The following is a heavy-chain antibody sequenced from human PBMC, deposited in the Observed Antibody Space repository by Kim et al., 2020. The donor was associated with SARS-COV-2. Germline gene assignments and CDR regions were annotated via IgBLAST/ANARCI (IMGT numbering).Heavy chain of an antibody. D-gene: IGHD5-12*01. J-gene: IGHJ4*02. Sequence: SETLSLTCAVYGGSFSGYYWSWIRQPPGKGLEWIGEINHSGSTNYNPSLKSRVTISVDTSKNQFSLKLSSVTAADTAVYYCARGIKDSGYDLNYFDYWGQGTLVTVSS. V-gene: IGHV4-34*01. CDR3: ARGIKDSGYDLNYFDY. CDR2: INHSGST. CDR1: GGSFSGYY.